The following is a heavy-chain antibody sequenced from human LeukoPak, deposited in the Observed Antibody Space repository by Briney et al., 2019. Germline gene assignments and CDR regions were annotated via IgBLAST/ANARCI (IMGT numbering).Heavy chain of an antibody. CDR1: GYSISSGYY. V-gene: IGHV4-38-2*02. CDR2: IYHSGRT. J-gene: IGHJ4*02. D-gene: IGHD3-10*01. Sequence: SETLSLTCTVSGYSISSGYYWGWIRQPPGKGLEWIGSIYHSGRTFYNPSLKSRVTISVDTSKNQFSLKLTSVTAADTAVYYCASRGNLGYYYDWGQGTLVTVSS. CDR3: ASRGNLGYYYD.